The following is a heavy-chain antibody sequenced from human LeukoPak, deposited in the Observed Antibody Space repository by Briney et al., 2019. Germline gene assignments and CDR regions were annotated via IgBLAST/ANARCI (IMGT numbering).Heavy chain of an antibody. V-gene: IGHV3-7*04. Sequence: GGSLRLSCAASGFTFTTYWMSWVRQAPGKGLEWVANIKHDGSEKYYVDSVKGRFTVSRDNAKNSLYLQMSSLRAEDTALYYCVRHGTDDYDSSGYLRPWGQGTLVTVSS. CDR1: GFTFTTYW. J-gene: IGHJ5*02. D-gene: IGHD3-22*01. CDR2: IKHDGSEK. CDR3: VRHGTDDYDSSGYLRP.